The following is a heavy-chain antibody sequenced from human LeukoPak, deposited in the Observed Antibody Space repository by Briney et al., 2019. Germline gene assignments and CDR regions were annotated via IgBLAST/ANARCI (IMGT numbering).Heavy chain of an antibody. J-gene: IGHJ5*02. D-gene: IGHD3-10*01. CDR2: IYYSGST. CDR1: GGSISSSSYY. V-gene: IGHV4-39*07. CDR3: ARVIRFGGSGSYGARNWLDP. Sequence: PSETLSLTCTVSGGSISSSSYYWGWIRQPPGKGLEWIGSIYYSGSTYYNPSLKSRVTISVDTSKNQFSLKLSSVTAADTAVYYCARVIRFGGSGSYGARNWLDPWGQGTLVTVSS.